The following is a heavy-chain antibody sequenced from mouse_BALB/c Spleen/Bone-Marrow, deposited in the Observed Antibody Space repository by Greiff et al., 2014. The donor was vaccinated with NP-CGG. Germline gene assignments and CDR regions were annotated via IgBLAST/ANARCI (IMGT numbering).Heavy chain of an antibody. Sequence: EVQLQQSGPELVKPGASVKISCKASGYTFTDYNMHWVKQSHGKSLGWIGYIYPYNGGTGYNQKFKSKATLTVDNSSSTAYMELRSLTSEDSAVYCCARSKGGNYYAMDYWGQGTSVTVSS. D-gene: IGHD1-1*02. V-gene: IGHV1S29*02. CDR2: IYPYNGGT. CDR3: ARSKGGNYYAMDY. CDR1: GYTFTDYN. J-gene: IGHJ4*01.